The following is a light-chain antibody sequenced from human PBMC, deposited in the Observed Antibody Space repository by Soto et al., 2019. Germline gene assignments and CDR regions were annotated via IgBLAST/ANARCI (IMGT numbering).Light chain of an antibody. V-gene: IGLV2-14*01. CDR2: EVS. CDR1: SSDVGGCRY. Sequence: QSVLTQPASVSGSPGQSITISCTGTSSDVGGCRYVSWYQQHPGKAPKLMIYEVSNRPSGVSNRFSGSKSGNTASLTISGLQAEDEADYYCSSYTSGSTYVFGTGTKVTVL. CDR3: SSYTSGSTYV. J-gene: IGLJ1*01.